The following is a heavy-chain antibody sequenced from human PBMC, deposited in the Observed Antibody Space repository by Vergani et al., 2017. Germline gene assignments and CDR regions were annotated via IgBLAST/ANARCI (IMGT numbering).Heavy chain of an antibody. Sequence: EVHLLESGGGQVEAGGSLRLPCVASGFTFRISAMSGVRQTSGKGLEWVSAISGHGDRTYYADSVKGRFTISRDNSKNTVYLQMNSLKAEDRATYYCAREERSNTSPFVGDWGQGTLVTV. V-gene: IGHV3-23*01. CDR1: GFTFRISA. D-gene: IGHD2/OR15-2a*01. CDR2: ISGHGDRT. J-gene: IGHJ4*02. CDR3: AREERSNTSPFVGD.